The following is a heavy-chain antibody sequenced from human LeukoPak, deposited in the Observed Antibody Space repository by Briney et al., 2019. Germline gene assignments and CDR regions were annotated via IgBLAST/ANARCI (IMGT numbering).Heavy chain of an antibody. D-gene: IGHD1-20*01. CDR2: INPSGGST. V-gene: IGHV1-46*01. Sequence: ASVKVSCKASGYTFTGYYLHWVRQAPGQGLEWMGIINPSGGSTSYAQKFQGRVTMTRDTSTSTVYMELSSLRSEDTAVYYCARRLNWIFDYWGQGTLVTVSS. CDR1: GYTFTGYY. J-gene: IGHJ4*02. CDR3: ARRLNWIFDY.